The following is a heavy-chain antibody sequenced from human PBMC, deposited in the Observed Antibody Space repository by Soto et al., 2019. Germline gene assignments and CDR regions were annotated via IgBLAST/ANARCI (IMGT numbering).Heavy chain of an antibody. J-gene: IGHJ6*02. CDR2: ISSSSSTI. CDR1: GFTFSSYS. D-gene: IGHD6-19*01. Sequence: GGSLRLSCAASGFTFSSYSMNWVRQAPGKGLEWVSYISSSSSTIYYADSVKGRFTISRDNAKNSLYLQMNSLRDEDTAVYYCARDPGYSSGWYPIYGMDVWGQGTTVNVSS. CDR3: ARDPGYSSGWYPIYGMDV. V-gene: IGHV3-48*02.